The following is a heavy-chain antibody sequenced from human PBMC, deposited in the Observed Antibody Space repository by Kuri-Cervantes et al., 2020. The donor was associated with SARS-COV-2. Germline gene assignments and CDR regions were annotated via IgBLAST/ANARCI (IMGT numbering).Heavy chain of an antibody. CDR1: GFTFSSYS. J-gene: IGHJ6*03. Sequence: GESLKSSCAAPGFTFSSYSMNWVRQAPGKGLEWVSYISSSSSTIYYADSVKGRFTISRDNAKNSLYLQMNSLRAEDTAVYYCSRTYDSSGSLYYYYMDVWGKGTTVTVSS. CDR2: ISSSSSTI. V-gene: IGHV3-48*01. D-gene: IGHD3-22*01. CDR3: SRTYDSSGSLYYYYMDV.